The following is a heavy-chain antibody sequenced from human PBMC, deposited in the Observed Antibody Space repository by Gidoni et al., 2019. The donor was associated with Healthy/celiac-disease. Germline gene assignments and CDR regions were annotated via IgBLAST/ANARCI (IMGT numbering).Heavy chain of an antibody. CDR1: EHTFISYY. CDR2: INPSGGRT. CDR3: ERDGVPLTPLSNYYDSSGFDY. Sequence: VQLVQSGAVVKKPGASVKVCCKASEHTFISYYMHWVRQAPGQGLEWMGIINPSGGRTRDEQKLQGRVTMTRDTSTSTVYMELSSLRYEDTAVYYCERDGVPLTPLSNYYDSSGFDYWGQGTLVTVSS. V-gene: IGHV1-46*04. J-gene: IGHJ4*02. D-gene: IGHD3-22*01.